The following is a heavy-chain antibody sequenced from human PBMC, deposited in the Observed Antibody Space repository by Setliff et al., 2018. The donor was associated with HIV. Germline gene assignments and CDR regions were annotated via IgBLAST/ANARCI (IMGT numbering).Heavy chain of an antibody. Sequence: SETLSLTCIVSGDSISSDFYWGWIRQPPGKGLEWIASIYHSGNTYYMPSLQSRVTISVDMSKNQFSLKLNSVTAADTAVYYCARGEACGGGCHYAFELWGRGTMVTVSS. J-gene: IGHJ3*01. CDR2: IYHSGNT. V-gene: IGHV4-38-2*02. CDR3: ARGEACGGGCHYAFEL. D-gene: IGHD2-21*02. CDR1: GDSISSDFY.